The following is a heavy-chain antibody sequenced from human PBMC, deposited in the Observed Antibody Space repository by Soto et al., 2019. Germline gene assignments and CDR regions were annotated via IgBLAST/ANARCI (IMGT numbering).Heavy chain of an antibody. CDR1: GFTFSSYA. J-gene: IGHJ4*02. V-gene: IGHV3-23*01. CDR2: ISGSGGST. D-gene: IGHD2-15*01. CDR3: AKDHLTSGIVVVVELFDY. Sequence: PGGSLRLSCAASGFTFSSYAMSWVRQAPGKGLEWVSAISGSGGSTYYADSVKGRFTISRDNSKNTLYLQMNSLRAEDTAVYYCAKDHLTSGIVVVVELFDYWGQGTLVTAPQ.